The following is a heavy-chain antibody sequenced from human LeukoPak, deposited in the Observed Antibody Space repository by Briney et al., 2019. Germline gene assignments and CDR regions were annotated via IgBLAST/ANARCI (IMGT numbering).Heavy chain of an antibody. CDR3: TNCATSGGWCYFDY. CDR1: GFTFRSYA. CDR2: ISGGGDNT. J-gene: IGHJ4*02. Sequence: GGSLRLSCAASGFTFRSYAMSWVPQAPGKGLGWVSRISGGGDNTYYAESVKGRFTISRDNSKSTLYLQMNSLRAEDTAVYYCTNCATSGGWCYFDYWGQGTLLTVSS. D-gene: IGHD2-15*01. V-gene: IGHV3-23*01.